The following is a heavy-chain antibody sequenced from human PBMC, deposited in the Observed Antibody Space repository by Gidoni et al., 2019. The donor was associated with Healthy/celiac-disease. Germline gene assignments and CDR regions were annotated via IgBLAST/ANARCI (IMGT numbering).Heavy chain of an antibody. CDR1: GYTFTSYG. CDR3: ARVGGFGEFSGLYYYYYGMDV. V-gene: IGHV1-18*04. D-gene: IGHD3-10*01. CDR2: ISAYNGNT. J-gene: IGHJ6*02. Sequence: QVQLVQSGAEVKKPGASVKVSCKASGYTFTSYGISWVRQAPGQGLEWMGWISAYNGNTNYAQKLQGRVTMTTDTSTSTAYMELRSLRSDDTAVYYCARVGGFGEFSGLYYYYYGMDVWGQGTTVTVSS.